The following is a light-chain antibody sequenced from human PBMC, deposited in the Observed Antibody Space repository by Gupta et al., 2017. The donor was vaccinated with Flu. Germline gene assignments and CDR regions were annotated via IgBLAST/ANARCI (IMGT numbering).Light chain of an antibody. V-gene: IGLV2-14*01. CDR3: SSYTGSVTV. CDR1: SSDIGAYNY. J-gene: IGLJ3*02. CDR2: EVS. Sequence: QSALTQPASVYGSPGQSITISCTGTSSDIGAYNYVSWYQQYPGKVPKLLIYEVSYRPSGISDRFSGSKSGNTASLTISGLQADDEADYYCSSYTGSVTVFGGGTKLTVL.